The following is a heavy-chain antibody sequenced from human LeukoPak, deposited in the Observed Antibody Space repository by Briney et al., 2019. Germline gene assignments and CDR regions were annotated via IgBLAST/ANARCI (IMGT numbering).Heavy chain of an antibody. J-gene: IGHJ4*02. D-gene: IGHD3-22*01. CDR2: INADSSTI. V-gene: IGHV3-48*01. Sequence: GGSLRLSCAASGFTFSTYNMNWVRQAPGKGLEWISYINADSSTIQYADSVRGRFTTSRDNAKNSLYLQMNSLRAEDTAVYYCVRDNSRGQSLGVIYWGQGSLVTVSS. CDR1: GFTFSTYN. CDR3: VRDNSRGQSLGVIY.